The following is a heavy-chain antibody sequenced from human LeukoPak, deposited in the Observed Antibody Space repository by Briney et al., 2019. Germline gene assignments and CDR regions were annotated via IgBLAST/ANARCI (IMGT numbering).Heavy chain of an antibody. J-gene: IGHJ4*02. CDR1: GFTFSSYS. Sequence: GGSLRLSCAASGFTFSSYSMNWVRQAPGKGLEWVSSISSSSSYIYYADSVKGRFTISRDNAKNSLYLQMNSLRAEDTAVYYCARDRGIAAAGTVPFFDYWGQGTLVTVSS. V-gene: IGHV3-21*01. D-gene: IGHD6-13*01. CDR2: ISSSSSYI. CDR3: ARDRGIAAAGTVPFFDY.